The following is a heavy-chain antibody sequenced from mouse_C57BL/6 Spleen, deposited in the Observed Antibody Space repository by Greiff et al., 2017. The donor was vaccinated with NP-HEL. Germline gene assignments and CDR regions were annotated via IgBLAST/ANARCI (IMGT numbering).Heavy chain of an antibody. J-gene: IGHJ4*01. V-gene: IGHV1-15*01. Sequence: VQLKESGAELVRPGASVTLSCKASGYTFTDYEMHWVKQTPVHGLEWIGAIDPETGGTAYNQKFKGKAILTADKSSSTAYMELRSLTSEDSAVYYCTPFTTVVATSYYAMDYWGQGTSVTVSS. CDR3: TPFTTVVATSYYAMDY. D-gene: IGHD1-1*01. CDR2: IDPETGGT. CDR1: GYTFTDYE.